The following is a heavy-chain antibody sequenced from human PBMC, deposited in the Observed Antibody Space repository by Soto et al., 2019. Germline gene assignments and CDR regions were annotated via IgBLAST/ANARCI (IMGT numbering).Heavy chain of an antibody. CDR2: ISGSAYST. V-gene: IGHV3-23*01. CDR3: AKDKGYCSGASCLRGFDY. D-gene: IGHD2-15*01. J-gene: IGHJ4*02. Sequence: HPGGSLRLSCAASGLTFSTYAMNWVRQAPGKGLEWVSGISGSAYSTNYADSVKGRFTISRDNSKNTLYLQMNSLRVEDTALYYCAKDKGYCSGASCLRGFDYWGQGTLVTVSS. CDR1: GLTFSTYA.